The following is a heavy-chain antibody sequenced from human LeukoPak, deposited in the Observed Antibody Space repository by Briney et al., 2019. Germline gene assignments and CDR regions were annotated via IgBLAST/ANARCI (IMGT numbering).Heavy chain of an antibody. CDR2: MNPNSGNT. V-gene: IGHV1-8*01. Sequence: GASVKVSCKASGYTFTSYDINWARQATGQGLEWMGWMNPNSGNTGYAQKFQGRVTMTRNTSISTAYMELSSLRSEDTAVYYCARDTSVGATDLDYWGQGTLVTVSS. CDR1: GYTFTSYD. J-gene: IGHJ4*02. D-gene: IGHD1-26*01. CDR3: ARDTSVGATDLDY.